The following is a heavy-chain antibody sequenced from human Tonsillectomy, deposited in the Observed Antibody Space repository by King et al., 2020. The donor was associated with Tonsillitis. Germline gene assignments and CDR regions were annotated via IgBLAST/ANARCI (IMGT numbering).Heavy chain of an antibody. J-gene: IGHJ4*02. CDR1: GFTLSTYG. D-gene: IGHD5-18*01. CDR3: AKDLGYSYGSDY. Sequence: VQLVESGGGVVQPGGSLRLSCAASGFTLSTYGMHWVRQAPGKGLEWVAIIRYDGINKYYADSVKGRFTISRDNSKNTLYLQMNSLRAEDTAVYYCAKDLGYSYGSDYWGQGTLVSVSS. V-gene: IGHV3-30*02. CDR2: IRYDGINK.